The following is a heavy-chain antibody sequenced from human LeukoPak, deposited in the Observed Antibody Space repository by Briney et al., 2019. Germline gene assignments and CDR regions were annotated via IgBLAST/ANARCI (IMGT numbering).Heavy chain of an antibody. J-gene: IGHJ5*02. CDR2: IKQDGSEK. CDR1: GFTVSSNY. Sequence: GGSLRLSCAASGFTVSSNYMSWVRQAPGKGLEWVANIKQDGSEKYYVDSVKGRFSISRDSAKNSLYLQMNSLRVEDTAVYYCARAVAENWFDPWGQGTLVTVSS. V-gene: IGHV3-7*01. CDR3: ARAVAENWFDP. D-gene: IGHD6-19*01.